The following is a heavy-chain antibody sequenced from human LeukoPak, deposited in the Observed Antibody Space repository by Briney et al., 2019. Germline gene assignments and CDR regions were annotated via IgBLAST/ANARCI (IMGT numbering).Heavy chain of an antibody. CDR3: TTGQGTTDDDY. V-gene: IGHV3-15*01. CDR2: SKREIEIEGGAT. D-gene: IGHD1-1*01. CDR1: GFTFNNAW. J-gene: IGHJ4*02. Sequence: GGSLRLSCEGSGFTFNNAWMSWVRQAPGKGLEWVGRSKREIEIEGGATDYSAPVKGRFSISREDSKNTVYLQMNSLKTEDTAVYFCTTGQGTTDDDYWGQGTLVTVSS.